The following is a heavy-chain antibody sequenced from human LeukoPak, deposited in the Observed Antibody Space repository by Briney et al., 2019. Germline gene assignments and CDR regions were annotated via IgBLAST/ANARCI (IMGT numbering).Heavy chain of an antibody. CDR2: IGDSGSGG. CDR3: SRIKYGGNSGYHFDY. Sequence: PGGSLGLSCSASGFNFNYFAMSSIRQAPGKRLEWVSTIGDSGSGGSYADSVRGRFTISRDNSKNIVYLQMHSLRVDDSAVYYCSRIKYGGNSGYHFDYWGQGTLVTVSS. V-gene: IGHV3-23*01. D-gene: IGHD4-23*01. J-gene: IGHJ4*02. CDR1: GFNFNYFA.